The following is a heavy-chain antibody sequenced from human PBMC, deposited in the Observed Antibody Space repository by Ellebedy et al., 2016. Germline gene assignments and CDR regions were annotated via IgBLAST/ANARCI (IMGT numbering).Heavy chain of an antibody. CDR2: IYSGGDT. CDR1: GFTVGNNY. Sequence: GGSLRLXXAASGFTVGNNYMSWVRQAPGKGLEWVSLIYSGGDTSYADSVKGRFTISRDSSRNTLYLQMNSLRAEDTAVYYCAREKRVGVNAYNWFDPWGQGTLVTVSS. D-gene: IGHD5/OR15-5a*01. CDR3: AREKRVGVNAYNWFDP. V-gene: IGHV3-53*01. J-gene: IGHJ5*02.